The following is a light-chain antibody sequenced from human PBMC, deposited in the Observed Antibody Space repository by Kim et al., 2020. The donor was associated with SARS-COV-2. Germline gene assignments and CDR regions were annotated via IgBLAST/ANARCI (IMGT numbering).Light chain of an antibody. CDR1: QSISTW. CDR3: QQYNSYPWT. V-gene: IGKV1-5*03. Sequence: DIQMTQSPSTLSASVGDRVTITCRASQSISTWLAWYQQKPWKAPKLLIYKASSLESGVPSRFSGSGSGTDFTLTVSSLQPDDFATYYCQQYNSYPWTFGQGTKVDIK. J-gene: IGKJ1*01. CDR2: KAS.